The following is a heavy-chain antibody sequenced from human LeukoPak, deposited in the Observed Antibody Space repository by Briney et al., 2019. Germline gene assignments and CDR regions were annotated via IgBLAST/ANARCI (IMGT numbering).Heavy chain of an antibody. Sequence: SETLSLTCAVYGGSFSGYYWSWIRQPPGKGLEWIGEINHSGSTNYNPSLKSRVTISVDTSKNQFSLKLSSVTAADTAVYYCARPGSYTRTGRGWFDPWGQGTLVTVSS. V-gene: IGHV4-34*01. J-gene: IGHJ5*02. D-gene: IGHD3-10*01. CDR2: INHSGST. CDR1: GGSFSGYY. CDR3: ARPGSYTRTGRGWFDP.